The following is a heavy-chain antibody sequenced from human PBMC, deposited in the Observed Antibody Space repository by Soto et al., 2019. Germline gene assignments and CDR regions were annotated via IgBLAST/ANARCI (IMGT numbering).Heavy chain of an antibody. CDR1: GYTFTSYD. CDR3: ARRGVAAAGTLTAFDI. Sequence: GASVKVSCKASGYTFTSYDINWVRQATGQGLEWMGWMNPNSGNTGYAQKFQGRVTMTRNTSISTAYMELSSLRSEDTAVYYCARRGVAAAGTLTAFDIWGQGTMVT. V-gene: IGHV1-8*01. J-gene: IGHJ3*02. D-gene: IGHD6-13*01. CDR2: MNPNSGNT.